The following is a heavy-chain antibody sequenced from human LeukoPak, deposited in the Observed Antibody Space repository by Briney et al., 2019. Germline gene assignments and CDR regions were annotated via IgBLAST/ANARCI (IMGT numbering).Heavy chain of an antibody. CDR1: GGSISSYY. J-gene: IGHJ6*03. V-gene: IGHV4-59*01. D-gene: IGHD5-12*01. CDR2: IYYSGST. CDR3: ARTYSGYGGYYYYYYMDV. Sequence: SETLSLTCTVSGGSISSYYWSWIRQPPGKGLEWIGYIYYSGSTNYNPSLKSRVTISVDTSKNQFSLKLSSVTAADTAVYYCARTYSGYGGYYYYYYMDVWGKGTTVTISS.